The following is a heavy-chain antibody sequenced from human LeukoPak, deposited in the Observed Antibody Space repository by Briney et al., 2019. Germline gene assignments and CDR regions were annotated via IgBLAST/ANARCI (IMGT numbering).Heavy chain of an antibody. Sequence: SETLSLTCTVSGGSVNSGSYYWSWIRQPPGKGLEWIGYIYYSGSTNYNPSLKSRVTISVDTSKNQFSLKLSPVTAADTAVYYCARDVSLDYYDSSGYTRMYYFDYWGQGTLVTVSS. D-gene: IGHD3-22*01. J-gene: IGHJ4*02. CDR1: GGSVNSGSYY. CDR2: IYYSGST. V-gene: IGHV4-61*01. CDR3: ARDVSLDYYDSSGYTRMYYFDY.